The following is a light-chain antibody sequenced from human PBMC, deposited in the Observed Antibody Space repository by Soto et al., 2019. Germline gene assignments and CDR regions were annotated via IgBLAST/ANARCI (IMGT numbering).Light chain of an antibody. CDR2: SNN. J-gene: IGLJ3*02. Sequence: QSVLTQPPSASGTPGQRVTISCSGSSSNIGSNTVNWYQQLPGTAPKLLISSNNQRPSGVPARFSGSKSGTSASLAISGLQSEDEADYYCAARDDSLNSWVFGGGTKLTVL. CDR1: SSNIGSNT. CDR3: AARDDSLNSWV. V-gene: IGLV1-44*01.